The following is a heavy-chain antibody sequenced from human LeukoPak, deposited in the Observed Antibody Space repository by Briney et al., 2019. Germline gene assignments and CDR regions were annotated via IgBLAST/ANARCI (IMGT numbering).Heavy chain of an antibody. J-gene: IGHJ4*02. CDR2: IWYDGSNK. CDR3: AKDLDNLSTAVAGAFDY. V-gene: IGHV3-33*06. Sequence: HAGGSLRLSCAASGFTFSSYGMHWVRQAPGKELEWVAVIWYDGSNKYYADSVKGRFTISRDNSKNTLYLQMNSLRAEDTAVYYCAKDLDNLSTAVAGAFDYWGQGTLVTVSS. D-gene: IGHD6-19*01. CDR1: GFTFSSYG.